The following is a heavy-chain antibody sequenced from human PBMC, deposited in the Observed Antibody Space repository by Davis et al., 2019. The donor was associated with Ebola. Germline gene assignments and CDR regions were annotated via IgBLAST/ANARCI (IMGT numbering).Heavy chain of an antibody. Sequence: ASVKVSCKASGGTFSSYGISWVRQAPGQGLEWMGWISAYNGNTNYAQKLQGSVTLTTDTSTSTAYMELRSLRSDDTALYYSARDFWQTWFDPWGQGTLVTVSS. CDR1: GGTFSSYG. CDR3: ARDFWQTWFDP. D-gene: IGHD3-3*01. CDR2: ISAYNGNT. J-gene: IGHJ5*02. V-gene: IGHV1-18*01.